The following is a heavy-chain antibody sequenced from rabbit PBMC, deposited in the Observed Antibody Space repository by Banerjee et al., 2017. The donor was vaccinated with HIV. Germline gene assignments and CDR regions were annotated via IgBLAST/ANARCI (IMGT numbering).Heavy chain of an antibody. V-gene: IGHV1S40*01. CDR1: GFDFSGSA. CDR2: IGAGSGAT. Sequence: QSLEESGGDLVKPGASLTLTCKASGFDFSGSAMCWVRQAPGKGLEWIGCIGAGSGATYYASWAKGRFTISKTSSTTVALQMTSLTAADTATYFCARGSAYYILWGPGTLVTV. D-gene: IGHD1-1*01. CDR3: ARGSAYYIL. J-gene: IGHJ6*01.